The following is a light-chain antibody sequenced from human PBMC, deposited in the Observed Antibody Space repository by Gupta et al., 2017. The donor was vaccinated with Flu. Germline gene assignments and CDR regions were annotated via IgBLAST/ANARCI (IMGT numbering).Light chain of an antibody. Sequence: SYELTQPPSVSVSPGQTASITCSGNTLANKYAYWYQQKPGQSPVLVIYQGTKRPSGIPERFSGSNSGNTATLTISGTQALDEADYYCQAWDSSTFYVFGTGTKVTVL. V-gene: IGLV3-1*01. J-gene: IGLJ1*01. CDR1: TLANKY. CDR3: QAWDSSTFYV. CDR2: QGT.